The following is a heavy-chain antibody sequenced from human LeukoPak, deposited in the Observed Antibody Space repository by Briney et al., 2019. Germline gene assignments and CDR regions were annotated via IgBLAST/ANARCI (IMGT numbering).Heavy chain of an antibody. J-gene: IGHJ4*02. V-gene: IGHV3-23*01. CDR2: ISDSGGST. CDR1: GFTFSNYA. CDR3: AKDGRELLPRQLDY. D-gene: IGHD1-26*01. Sequence: GGSLRLSCTASGFTFSNYAMSWVRQAPGKGLEWVSAISDSGGSTYYADSVKGRFTISRDNSKNTVYLQMNSLRAEDTAVYYCAKDGRELLPRQLDYWGQGTLVTVSS.